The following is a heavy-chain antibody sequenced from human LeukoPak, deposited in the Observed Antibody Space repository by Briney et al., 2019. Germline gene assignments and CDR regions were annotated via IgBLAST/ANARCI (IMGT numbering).Heavy chain of an antibody. J-gene: IGHJ2*01. Sequence: PGGSLRLSCAASGFTFSSYAMSWVRQAPGKGLEWVSRINSDGNTATYADSVKGRFTISRDNGKNTLYLQMNSLRADDTAVYYCARGIDILTRAEYWYFDLWGRCTLVTVSS. CDR2: INSDGNTA. CDR1: GFTFSSYA. D-gene: IGHD3-9*01. V-gene: IGHV3-74*03. CDR3: ARGIDILTRAEYWYFDL.